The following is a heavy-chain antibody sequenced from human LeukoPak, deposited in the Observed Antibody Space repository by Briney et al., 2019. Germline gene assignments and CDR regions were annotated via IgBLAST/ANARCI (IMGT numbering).Heavy chain of an antibody. CDR1: AFTLSSYK. J-gene: IGHJ4*02. CDR3: ARDVRYCSGGSCYSGDY. CDR2: ISSSRSTI. D-gene: IGHD2-15*01. Sequence: GGPLRLSCATSAFTLSSYKINWGRQAPGKGLELGSYISSSRSTIYYADSVKGRFTISRDNAKHSLYLQMTSLRAEDTDVYYCARDVRYCSGGSCYSGDYWGQGTLVTVSS. V-gene: IGHV3-48*03.